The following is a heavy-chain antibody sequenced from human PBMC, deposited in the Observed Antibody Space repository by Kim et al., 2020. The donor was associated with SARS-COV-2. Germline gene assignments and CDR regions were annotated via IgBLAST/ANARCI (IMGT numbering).Heavy chain of an antibody. CDR2: IYYSGST. CDR1: GGSISSSSYY. J-gene: IGHJ4*02. D-gene: IGHD5-18*01. Sequence: SETLSLTCTVSGGSISSSSYYWGWIRQPPGKGLEWIGSIYYSGSTYYNPSLKSRVTISVDTSKNQFSLKLSSVTAADTAVYYCARLNSFHAGSLDYWGQG. V-gene: IGHV4-39*01. CDR3: ARLNSFHAGSLDY.